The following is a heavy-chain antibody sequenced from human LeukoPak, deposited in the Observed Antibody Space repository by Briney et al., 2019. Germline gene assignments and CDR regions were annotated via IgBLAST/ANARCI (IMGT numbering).Heavy chain of an antibody. D-gene: IGHD1-14*01. V-gene: IGHV1-69*13. J-gene: IGHJ1*01. CDR2: IIPIFGTA. Sequence: GASVKVSCKASGGTFSSYVISWVRQAPGQGLEWMGGIIPIFGTAKYAQKFQGRVTITADESTSTAYMELSSLRSEDTAVYYCARDSSDFRNLIPHWAQGTLVTVSS. CDR1: GGTFSSYV. CDR3: ARDSSDFRNLIPH.